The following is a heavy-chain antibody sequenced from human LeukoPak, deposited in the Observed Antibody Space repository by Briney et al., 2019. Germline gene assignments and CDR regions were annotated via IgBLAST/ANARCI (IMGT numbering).Heavy chain of an antibody. CDR3: ARGQGTVTTH. CDR2: INHSGSA. Sequence: SETLSLTCAVYGGSFSGYYWTWIRQPPGKGLEWIGEINHSGSANYNPSLMSRATISLDTSKNHFSLNLSSVTAADTAVYYCARGQGTVTTHWGQGTLVTVSS. D-gene: IGHD4-11*01. J-gene: IGHJ4*02. V-gene: IGHV4-34*01. CDR1: GGSFSGYY.